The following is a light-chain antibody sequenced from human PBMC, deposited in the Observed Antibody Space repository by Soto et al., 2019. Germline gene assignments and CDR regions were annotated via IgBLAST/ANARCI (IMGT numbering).Light chain of an antibody. V-gene: IGLV2-11*01. CDR3: CSYAGSYTYV. J-gene: IGLJ1*01. Sequence: QSALTQPRSVSGSPGQSVTISCTGTSTNVGDYDYVSWYQQHPGKAPKLMIYDVSKRPSGVPDRFSGSKSGNTASLTISGLQAEDEADYYRCSYAGSYTYVFGTETKLTVL. CDR1: STNVGDYDY. CDR2: DVS.